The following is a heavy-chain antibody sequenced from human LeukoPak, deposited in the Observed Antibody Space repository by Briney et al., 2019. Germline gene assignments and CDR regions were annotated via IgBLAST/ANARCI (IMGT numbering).Heavy chain of an antibody. V-gene: IGHV4-39*01. CDR3: ARPHPYYYDSSGYYYGGYFDY. J-gene: IGHJ4*02. D-gene: IGHD3-22*01. CDR1: GGSISSSSYY. CDR2: IYYSGST. Sequence: SETPSLTCTVSGGSISSSSYYWGWIRQPPGKGLEWIGSIYYSGSTYYNPSLKSRVTISVDTSKNQFSLKLSSVTAADTAVYYCARPHPYYYDSSGYYYGGYFDYWGQGTLVTVSS.